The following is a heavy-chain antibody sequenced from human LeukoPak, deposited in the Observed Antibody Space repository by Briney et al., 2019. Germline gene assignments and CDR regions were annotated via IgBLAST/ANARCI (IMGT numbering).Heavy chain of an antibody. Sequence: GGSLRLSCAASGFTFSNYGMHWVRQAPGNGLEWLAVISYDGTNKYYADSVKGRFTISIDNSKNTLYLQMNSLRAEDTAVYYCAKDWGFCSSTSCYPRIWGQGTMVTVSS. V-gene: IGHV3-30*18. CDR2: ISYDGTNK. J-gene: IGHJ3*02. CDR3: AKDWGFCSSTSCYPRI. D-gene: IGHD2-2*01. CDR1: GFTFSNYG.